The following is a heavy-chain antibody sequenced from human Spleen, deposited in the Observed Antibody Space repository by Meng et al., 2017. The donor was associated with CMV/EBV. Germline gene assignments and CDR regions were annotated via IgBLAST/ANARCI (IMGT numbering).Heavy chain of an antibody. J-gene: IGHJ4*02. CDR2: INSDGSST. Sequence: GESLKISCAASGFTFSSYAMSWVRQAPGKGLVWVSRINSDGSSTSYADSVKGRFTISRDNSKNTLYLQMNSLRAEDTAVYYCARDSSYYYDSSGYYTPGYWGQGTLVTVSS. V-gene: IGHV3-74*01. CDR3: ARDSSYYYDSSGYYTPGY. D-gene: IGHD3-22*01. CDR1: GFTFSSYA.